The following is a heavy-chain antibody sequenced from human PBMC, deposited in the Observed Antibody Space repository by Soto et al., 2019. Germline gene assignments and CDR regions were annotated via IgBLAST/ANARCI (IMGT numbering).Heavy chain of an antibody. J-gene: IGHJ6*02. V-gene: IGHV3-30*18. CDR3: AKAPFGVVIMAHGMDV. CDR2: ISYDGSNK. D-gene: IGHD3-3*01. CDR1: GLTCSSYG. Sequence: VGSLRHSCAASGLTCSSYGMRWVRQATGKGLEWVAVISYDGSNKYYADSVKGRFTISRDNSKNTLYLQMNSLRAEDTAVYYCAKAPFGVVIMAHGMDVWGQGTTVTVSS.